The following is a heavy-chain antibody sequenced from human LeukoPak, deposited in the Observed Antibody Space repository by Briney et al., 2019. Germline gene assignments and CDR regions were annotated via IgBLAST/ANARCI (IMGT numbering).Heavy chain of an antibody. CDR3: ARGGSLYDDFWSGYYYYYYGMDV. Sequence: ASVKVSCKASGYTFTSYDINWVRQATGQGLERMGWMNPNSGNTGYAQKFQGRVTMTRNTSISTAYMELSSLRSEDTAVYYCARGGSLYDDFWSGYYYYYYGMDVWGQGTTVTVSS. CDR1: GYTFTSYD. V-gene: IGHV1-8*01. J-gene: IGHJ6*02. CDR2: MNPNSGNT. D-gene: IGHD3-3*01.